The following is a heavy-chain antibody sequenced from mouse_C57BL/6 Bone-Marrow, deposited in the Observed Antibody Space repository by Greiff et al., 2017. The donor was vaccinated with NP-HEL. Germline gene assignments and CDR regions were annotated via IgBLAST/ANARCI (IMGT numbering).Heavy chain of an antibody. CDR1: GYTFTDYE. CDR3: TRAYCYGSSSFDC. J-gene: IGHJ2*01. D-gene: IGHD1-1*01. CDR2: FDPDTGGT. Sequence: QVQLQQSGAELVRPGASVTLSCKASGYTFTDYEMHWVKQTPVHGLEWIGAFDPDTGGTAYNQKFKGKAILTADKSSSTVYLELRRLTSEDSAVYYYTRAYCYGSSSFDCWGQGTTLTVSS. V-gene: IGHV1-15*01.